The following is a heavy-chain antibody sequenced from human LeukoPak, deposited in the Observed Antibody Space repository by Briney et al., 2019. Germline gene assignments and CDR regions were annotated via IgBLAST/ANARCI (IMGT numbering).Heavy chain of an antibody. CDR2: INSDGSST. V-gene: IGHV3-74*01. D-gene: IGHD5-24*01. J-gene: IGHJ3*02. CDR1: RFTFSTYW. Sequence: GGSLRLSCAASRFTFSTYWMHWVRQAPGKGLVWVSRINSDGSSTGYADSVKGRFTISRDNSKNTLYLQMNSLRAEDTAVYYCAKHRDGYNRASRNDAFDIWGQGTMVTVSS. CDR3: AKHRDGYNRASRNDAFDI.